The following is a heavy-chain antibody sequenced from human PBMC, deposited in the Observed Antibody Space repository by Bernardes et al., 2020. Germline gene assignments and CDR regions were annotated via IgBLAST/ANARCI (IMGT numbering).Heavy chain of an antibody. J-gene: IGHJ6*02. CDR2: ISNTADTI. Sequence: GGSLRLSCEGSGFIFSDYYMSWIRQAPGKGLEWVSYISNTADTIFYADSVRGRFTVSRDNAKNSLSLQMNGLRAEDTALYYCARFPATGWDYYYGMDVWGQGTTVTVSS. V-gene: IGHV3-11*01. CDR1: GFIFSDYY. D-gene: IGHD3-9*01. CDR3: ARFPATGWDYYYGMDV.